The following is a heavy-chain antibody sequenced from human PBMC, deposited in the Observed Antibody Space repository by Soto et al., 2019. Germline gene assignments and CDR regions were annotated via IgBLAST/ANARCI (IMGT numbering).Heavy chain of an antibody. J-gene: IGHJ6*02. CDR2: IYNSGST. D-gene: IGHD3-10*01. Sequence: PSETMSLTCTVSGGSLSTYYWSWIRRPPGKGREWIGYIYNSGSTHSNPSLQSRVTISVDTSKKQLSLKLSSVTAADTAIYYCARARITLVRVVIKYNMDVWGQGTTVTVSS. CDR1: GGSLSTYY. V-gene: IGHV4-59*01. CDR3: ARARITLVRVVIKYNMDV.